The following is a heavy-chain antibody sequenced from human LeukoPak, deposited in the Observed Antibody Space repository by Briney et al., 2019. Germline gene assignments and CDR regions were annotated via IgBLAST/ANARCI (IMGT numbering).Heavy chain of an antibody. CDR1: GYTFTVYY. CDR3: ARGYCSGGTCYLVENWFDP. V-gene: IGHV1-2*06. D-gene: IGHD2-15*01. J-gene: IGHJ5*02. Sequence: EASVKVSCKASGYTFTVYYMYWVRQAPGQGLEWMGRINPNNGDADYAQNFQGRVTMTRDTSISTAYMELTNLRSDDTAVYYCARGYCSGGTCYLVENWFDPWGQGTLVTVSS. CDR2: INPNNGDA.